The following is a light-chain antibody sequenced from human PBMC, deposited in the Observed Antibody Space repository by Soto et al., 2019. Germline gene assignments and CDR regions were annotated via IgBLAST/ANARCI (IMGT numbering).Light chain of an antibody. Sequence: EVMLTQSPGTLSLSPGERATLSCRASQSVSSNYLAWYQQKSGQAPRLLIYGASNRATGIPDRFSGSGSGTDFTLTIRRLEPEDVEVYYCQQYDTSPRTFGQGTKVELK. CDR2: GAS. CDR1: QSVSSNY. J-gene: IGKJ1*01. CDR3: QQYDTSPRT. V-gene: IGKV3-20*01.